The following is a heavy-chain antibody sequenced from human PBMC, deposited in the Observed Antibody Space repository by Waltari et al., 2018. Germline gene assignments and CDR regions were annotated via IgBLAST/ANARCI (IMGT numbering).Heavy chain of an antibody. CDR2: IRHDGDEI. CDR3: ARDPHGIYYCDS. D-gene: IGHD3-22*01. J-gene: IGHJ4*02. Sequence: VQVVESGGGLVQPGGSLRLSCAVSGFDIGNYWMAWVRQAPGKGLEWVANIRHDGDEIYYVDSVNGRFSISRDNIKNSVYLEMHSLRREDTALYYCARDPHGIYYCDSWGQGTRVTVSS. CDR1: GFDIGNYW. V-gene: IGHV3-7*01.